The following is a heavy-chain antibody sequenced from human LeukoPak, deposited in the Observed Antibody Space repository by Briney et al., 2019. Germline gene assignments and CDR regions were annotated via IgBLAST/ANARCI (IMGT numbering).Heavy chain of an antibody. CDR1: GGSISSGGYY. Sequence: SETLSLTCTVSGGSISSGGYYWSWIRQPPGKGLEWIGYIYHSGSTYYNPSLKSRVTISVDRSKNQFSPKLSSVTAADTAVYYCARGGTMVRGVVYNWFDPWGQGTLVTVSS. V-gene: IGHV4-30-2*01. CDR3: ARGGTMVRGVVYNWFDP. D-gene: IGHD3-10*01. J-gene: IGHJ5*02. CDR2: IYHSGST.